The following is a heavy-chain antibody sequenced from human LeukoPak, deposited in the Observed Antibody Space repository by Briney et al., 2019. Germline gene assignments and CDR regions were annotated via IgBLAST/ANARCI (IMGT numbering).Heavy chain of an antibody. Sequence: GASVKASCKASGHSFTGYHIYWVRQAPGQGLEWMGRINPNSGGPNYAQKFQGRVTMTRDTPITTAYMELSSLTSDDTAVYYCARENSYAFYFDYWGQGTLVTVSS. CDR1: GHSFTGYH. CDR3: ARENSYAFYFDY. D-gene: IGHD5-18*01. V-gene: IGHV1-2*02. J-gene: IGHJ4*02. CDR2: INPNSGGP.